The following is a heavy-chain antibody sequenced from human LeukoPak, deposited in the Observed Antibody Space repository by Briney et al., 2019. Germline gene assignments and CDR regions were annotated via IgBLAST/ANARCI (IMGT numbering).Heavy chain of an antibody. J-gene: IGHJ6*03. Sequence: GGSLRLSCAASGFTFSNAWMSWVRQAPGKGLEWVGRIKSKTDGGTTDYAAPVKGRFTISRDDSKSIAYLQMNSLKTEDTAVYYCTRDRAYDHYYYYMDVWGKGTTVTISS. D-gene: IGHD5-12*01. CDR2: IKSKTDGGTT. CDR1: GFTFSNAW. CDR3: TRDRAYDHYYYYMDV. V-gene: IGHV3-15*01.